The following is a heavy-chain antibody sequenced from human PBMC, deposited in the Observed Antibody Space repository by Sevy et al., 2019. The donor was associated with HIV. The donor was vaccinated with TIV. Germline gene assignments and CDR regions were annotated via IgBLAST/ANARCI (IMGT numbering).Heavy chain of an antibody. CDR3: ASGIYYDSSGYYGYYYYGMDV. CDR1: GYTFTSYD. D-gene: IGHD3-22*01. Sequence: ASVKVSCKASGYTFTSYDINWVRQATGQGLEWMGWMNPNSGNTGYAQKFQGRVTMTRNTSISTAYMEQSSLRSEDTAVYYCASGIYYDSSGYYGYYYYGMDVWGQGTTVTVSS. CDR2: MNPNSGNT. J-gene: IGHJ6*02. V-gene: IGHV1-8*01.